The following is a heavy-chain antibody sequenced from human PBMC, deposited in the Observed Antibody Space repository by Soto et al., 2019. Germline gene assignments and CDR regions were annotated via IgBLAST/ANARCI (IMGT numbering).Heavy chain of an antibody. D-gene: IGHD5-18*01. J-gene: IGHJ6*04. Sequence: GESLRISCKGSGYSFTSYWISWVRQMPGKGLEWMGRIDPSDSYTNYSPSFQGHVTISADKSISTAYLQWSSLKASDTAMYYCARLATKEQLWTLYYCYYGMDGWGKGTTVTVSS. CDR1: GYSFTSYW. V-gene: IGHV5-10-1*01. CDR2: IDPSDSYT. CDR3: ARLATKEQLWTLYYCYYGMDG.